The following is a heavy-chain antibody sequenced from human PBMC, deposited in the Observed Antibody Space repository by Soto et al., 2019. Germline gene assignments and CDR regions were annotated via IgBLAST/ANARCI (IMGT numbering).Heavy chain of an antibody. J-gene: IGHJ4*02. D-gene: IGHD4-4*01. CDR2: ISADGSDT. V-gene: IGHV3-74*01. CDR3: ARDRLEYSNHRAY. CDR1: GFTFNNFW. Sequence: PGGSLRLSFAASGFTFNNFWMYWVRQAPGEGLVWVSRISADGSDTAYADSVKGRFTISRDNAKNTLYLQMNSLRAEDTAVYYCARDRLEYSNHRAYWGQGTLVTVSS.